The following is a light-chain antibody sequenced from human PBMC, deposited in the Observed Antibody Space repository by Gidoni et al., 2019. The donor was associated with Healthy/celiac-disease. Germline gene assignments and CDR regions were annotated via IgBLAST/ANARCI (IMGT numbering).Light chain of an antibody. V-gene: IGKV3-15*01. CDR1: QRVSSN. CDR3: QQYNNWPPYT. CDR2: GAS. J-gene: IGKJ2*01. Sequence: ELVMTQSPATLSVSPGERATLSCRASQRVSSNLAWYQQKPGQAPRLLIYGASTRATGIPARFSGSGSGTEFTLTISSLQSEDFAVYYCQQYNNWPPYTFXXXTKLEIK.